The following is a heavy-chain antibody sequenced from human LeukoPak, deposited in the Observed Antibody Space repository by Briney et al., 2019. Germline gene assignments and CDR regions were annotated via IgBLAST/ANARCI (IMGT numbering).Heavy chain of an antibody. Sequence: ASEKVSCKASGYTFTSYYMHWVRQAPGQGLEWMGIINPSGGSTNYAQKFQGRVTMTRDTSTSTVYMELSSLRSEDTAVYYCARVRKRITMIVVTKAEGWFDPWGQGILVTVSS. J-gene: IGHJ5*02. V-gene: IGHV1-46*01. D-gene: IGHD3-22*01. CDR3: ARVRKRITMIVVTKAEGWFDP. CDR2: INPSGGST. CDR1: GYTFTSYY.